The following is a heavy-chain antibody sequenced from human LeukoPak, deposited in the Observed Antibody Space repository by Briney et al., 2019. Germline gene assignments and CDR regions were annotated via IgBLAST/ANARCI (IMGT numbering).Heavy chain of an antibody. J-gene: IGHJ5*01. CDR3: ARGITMRGSWFDP. CDR2: INTSGST. CDR1: GGSIESYY. Sequence: PSETLSLTCTVSGGSIESYYWSWIRQPAGKGLEWIGRINTSGSTNYNPSLKSRVTMSVDTSKKQFSLKVSSVTAADTAVYYCARGITMRGSWFDPWGQRTVVTVSS. D-gene: IGHD3-22*01. V-gene: IGHV4-4*07.